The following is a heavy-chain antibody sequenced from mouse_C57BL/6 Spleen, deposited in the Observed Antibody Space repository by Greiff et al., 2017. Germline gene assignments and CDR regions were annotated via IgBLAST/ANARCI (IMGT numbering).Heavy chain of an antibody. D-gene: IGHD1-1*01. Sequence: EVKLEESGGGLVKPGGSLKLSCAASGFTFSDYGMHWVRQAPEKGLEWVAYISSGSSTIYYADTVKGRFTISRDNAKNTLFLQMTSLRSEDTAMYYCAKSTTVVANLDYWGQGTTLTVSS. CDR1: GFTFSDYG. J-gene: IGHJ2*01. CDR3: AKSTTVVANLDY. CDR2: ISSGSSTI. V-gene: IGHV5-17*01.